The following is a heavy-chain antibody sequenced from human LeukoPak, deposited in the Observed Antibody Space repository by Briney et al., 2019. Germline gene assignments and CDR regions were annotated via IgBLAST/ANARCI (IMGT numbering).Heavy chain of an antibody. CDR1: GFTFSNAW. Sequence: GGSLRLSCAASGFTFSNAWMSWVRQAPGKGLEWVGRIKSKTDGGTTDYAAPAKGRFTISRDDSKNTLSLQMNSLIAEDTAVYYCTTDTTAFDYWGQGTLVTVSS. D-gene: IGHD1-1*01. J-gene: IGHJ4*02. CDR2: IKSKTDGGTT. V-gene: IGHV3-15*01. CDR3: TTDTTAFDY.